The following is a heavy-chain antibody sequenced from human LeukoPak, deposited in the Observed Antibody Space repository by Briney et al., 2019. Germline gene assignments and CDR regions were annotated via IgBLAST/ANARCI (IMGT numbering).Heavy chain of an antibody. Sequence: SETLSLTCTVSGGSISSGGYYWSWIRQHPGKGLGWIGYIYYSGSTYYNPSLKSRVTISVDTSKNQSSLKLSSVTAAGTAVYYCARRYCGSTSCFLIEWGQGTLVTVSS. J-gene: IGHJ4*02. CDR3: ARRYCGSTSCFLIE. CDR2: IYYSGST. D-gene: IGHD2-2*01. V-gene: IGHV4-31*03. CDR1: GGSISSGGYY.